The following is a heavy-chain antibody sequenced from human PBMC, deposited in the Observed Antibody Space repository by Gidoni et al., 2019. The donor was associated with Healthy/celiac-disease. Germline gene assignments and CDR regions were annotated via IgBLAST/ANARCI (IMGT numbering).Heavy chain of an antibody. Sequence: EVQLLESGGGLVQPGGSLILSCAAPGFPFSSYAMSWVRQAPGKGLEWVSAISGSGGSTYYADSVKGRFTISRDNYKNTLYLQMNSLRAEDTAVYYCAKEGYSSGLSDYWGQGTLVTVSS. CDR1: GFPFSSYA. J-gene: IGHJ4*02. V-gene: IGHV3-23*01. CDR3: AKEGYSSGLSDY. CDR2: ISGSGGST. D-gene: IGHD6-19*01.